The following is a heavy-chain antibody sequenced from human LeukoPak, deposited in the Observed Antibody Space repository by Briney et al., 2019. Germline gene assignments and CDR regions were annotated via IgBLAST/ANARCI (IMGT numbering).Heavy chain of an antibody. CDR2: IYYSGST. V-gene: IGHV4-39*07. D-gene: IGHD2/OR15-2a*01. J-gene: IGHJ4*02. CDR1: GGSISSSSYY. CDR3: ASGLLRFDY. Sequence: SETLSLTCTVSGGSISSSSYYWGWIRQPPGKGLEWIGSIYYSGSTYYNPSLKSRVTISVDTSKNQFSLKLSSVTAADTAVYYCASGLLRFDYWGQGTLVTVSS.